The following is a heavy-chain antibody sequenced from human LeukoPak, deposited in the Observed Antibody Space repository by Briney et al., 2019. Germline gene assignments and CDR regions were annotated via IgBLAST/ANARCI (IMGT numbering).Heavy chain of an antibody. D-gene: IGHD2-21*01. J-gene: IGHJ4*02. CDR2: IYPADSDI. CDR3: ARLAYDYVDY. V-gene: IGHV5-51*01. CDR1: GYSINNYW. Sequence: RGESLKISCKGSGYSINNYWIGWVRQMPGKGLEWMGIIYPADSDIRYSPSFQGQVTISADKSISTAYLQWSSLKASDTAMYYCARLAYDYVDYWGQGTLVTVSS.